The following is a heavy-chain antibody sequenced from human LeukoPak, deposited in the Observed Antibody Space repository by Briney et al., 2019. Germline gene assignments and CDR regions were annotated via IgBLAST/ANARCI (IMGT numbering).Heavy chain of an antibody. CDR3: ATTRLLYSSGWYDAFDI. CDR2: FDPEDGEA. V-gene: IGHV1-24*01. J-gene: IGHJ3*02. Sequence: ASVKVSCKVSGYTLTELSMHWVRQAPGKGLEWMGGFDPEDGEAIYAQKFQGRVTMTKDTSTDTAYMELSSLRSEDTAVYYCATTRLLYSSGWYDAFDIWGQGTMVTVSS. D-gene: IGHD6-19*01. CDR1: GYTLTELS.